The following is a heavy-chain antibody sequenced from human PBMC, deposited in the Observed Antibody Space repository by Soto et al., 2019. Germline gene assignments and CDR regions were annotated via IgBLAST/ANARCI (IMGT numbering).Heavy chain of an antibody. CDR3: ALTTSWFDWYFDL. D-gene: IGHD3-10*01. Sequence: EVQLVETGGALVQPGGSLRLSCAVSGFVVSNVHMSWVRQAPGERLEWISVVYSGGDTYYADSVKGRFTISRDNSKNTVYLQMSRLRPDDTAVYYCALTTSWFDWYFDLWGRGTLVTVSS. CDR2: VYSGGDT. V-gene: IGHV3-53*02. J-gene: IGHJ2*01. CDR1: GFVVSNVH.